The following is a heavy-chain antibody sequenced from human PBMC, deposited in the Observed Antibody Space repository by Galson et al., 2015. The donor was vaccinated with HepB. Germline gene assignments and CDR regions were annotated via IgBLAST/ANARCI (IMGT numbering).Heavy chain of an antibody. Sequence: SLRLSCAASGFTFSSYAMHWVRQAPGKGLEYVSAISSNGGSTYYANSVKGRFTISRDNSKNTLYLQMGSLRAEDMAVYYCARDMVRGVRAYYYYGMDVWGQGTTVTVSS. CDR2: ISSNGGST. V-gene: IGHV3-64*01. J-gene: IGHJ6*02. D-gene: IGHD3-10*01. CDR1: GFTFSSYA. CDR3: ARDMVRGVRAYYYYGMDV.